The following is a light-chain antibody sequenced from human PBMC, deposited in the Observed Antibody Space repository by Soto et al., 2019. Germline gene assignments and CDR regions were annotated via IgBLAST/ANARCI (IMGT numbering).Light chain of an antibody. V-gene: IGKV3-15*01. CDR1: QSVFSS. CDR2: GAA. J-gene: IGKJ1*01. CDR3: QQYHNWPP. Sequence: EIVMTQSPDTLSVSAGERATLSCRASQSVFSSLAWYQQKPGQAPRLLIYGAATRATGIPARFSGSGSGTEFTLTISSLQSEDFAVYYCQQYHNWPPFGHGTKVEIK.